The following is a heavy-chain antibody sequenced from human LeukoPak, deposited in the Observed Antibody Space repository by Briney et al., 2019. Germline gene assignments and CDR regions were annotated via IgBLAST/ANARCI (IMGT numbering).Heavy chain of an antibody. CDR3: AGEGISSVNGVCYLDY. CDR1: GFKFEDCG. J-gene: IGHJ4*02. D-gene: IGHD2-8*01. Sequence: GGSLRLSCADSGFKFEDCGMRWGRQAPGKGLEWVSGISWNGGNTGYADSVKGRFTISRDNAKNSLFLQVNSLRADDTAFYYSAGEGISSVNGVCYLDYWGQGTLVTVSS. V-gene: IGHV3-20*04. CDR2: ISWNGGNT.